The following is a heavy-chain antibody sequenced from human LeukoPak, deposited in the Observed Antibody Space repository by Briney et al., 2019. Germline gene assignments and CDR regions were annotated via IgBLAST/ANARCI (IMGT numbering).Heavy chain of an antibody. Sequence: ASVKVSCKASGYTFTNYGITWVRQAPGQGLEWMGWISAYNGNTNYAQKLQGRVTMTTDTSTSTAYMELRSLRSDDTAVYYCARSLTSISKMDYWGQGTLVTVSS. V-gene: IGHV1-18*01. D-gene: IGHD3-16*01. CDR1: GYTFTNYG. J-gene: IGHJ4*02. CDR3: ARSLTSISKMDY. CDR2: ISAYNGNT.